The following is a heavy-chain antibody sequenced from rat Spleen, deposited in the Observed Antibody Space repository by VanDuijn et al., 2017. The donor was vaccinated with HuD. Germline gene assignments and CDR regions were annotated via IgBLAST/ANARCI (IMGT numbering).Heavy chain of an antibody. Sequence: EVQLVESDGGLVQPGRSLKLSCAASGFTFSDYYMAWVRQAPTKGLEWVATISYDGSSTYYRDSVKGRFTLSRENAKDTLYLQMDSLKSEDTATYYCATSTYDWFVYWGQGTLVTVSS. V-gene: IGHV5-29*01. D-gene: IGHD2-1*01. CDR3: ATSTYDWFVY. CDR2: ISYDGSST. CDR1: GFTFSDYY. J-gene: IGHJ3*01.